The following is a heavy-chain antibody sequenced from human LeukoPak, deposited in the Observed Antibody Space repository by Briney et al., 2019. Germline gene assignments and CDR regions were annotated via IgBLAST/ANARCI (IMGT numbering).Heavy chain of an antibody. CDR2: ISGSGGST. Sequence: GGSLRLSCAASGFTFSSYAMSWVRQAPGKGLEWVSAISGSGGSTYYADSVKGRFTISRDNAKNTLYLQMNSLRAEDTAVYYCARGFEPGSSYYYYMDVWGKGTTVTVSS. V-gene: IGHV3-23*01. CDR1: GFTFSSYA. J-gene: IGHJ6*03. D-gene: IGHD3-10*01. CDR3: ARGFEPGSSYYYYMDV.